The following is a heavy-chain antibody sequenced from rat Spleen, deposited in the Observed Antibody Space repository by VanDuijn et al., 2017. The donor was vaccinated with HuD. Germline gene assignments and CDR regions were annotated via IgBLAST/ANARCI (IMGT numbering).Heavy chain of an antibody. CDR1: GFTFSDYA. J-gene: IGHJ1*01. CDR3: ATDVFNSGGYSPYWYFDF. D-gene: IGHD1-11*01. Sequence: EVQLVESGGGLVQPGNSLKLSCAASGFTFSDYAMAWVRQSPKKGLEWVANIIYDGSSTYYRVSVKGRFTIYRENAKNTLYLQRDSLRSEDTATYSWATDVFNSGGYSPYWYFDFWGPGTMVTVSS. V-gene: IGHV5S10*01. CDR2: IIYDGSST.